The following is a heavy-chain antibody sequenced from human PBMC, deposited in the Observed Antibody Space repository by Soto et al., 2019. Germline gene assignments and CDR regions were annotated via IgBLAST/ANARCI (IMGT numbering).Heavy chain of an antibody. V-gene: IGHV2-70*01. D-gene: IGHD3-10*02. CDR2: IDWDDDK. Sequence: SGPTLVNPTQTLTLTCTFSGFSLSTSGMCVSWIRQPPGKALEWLALIDWDDDKYYSTSLRTRLTISKDTSKNQVVLTISNMDPVDTATFFFAGCSGSVFGYYGMDVWGQGTTVTVSS. CDR1: GFSLSTSGMC. CDR3: AGCSGSVFGYYGMDV. J-gene: IGHJ6*02.